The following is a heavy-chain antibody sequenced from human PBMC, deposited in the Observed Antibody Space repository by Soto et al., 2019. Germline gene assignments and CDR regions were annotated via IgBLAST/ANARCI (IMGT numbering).Heavy chain of an antibody. CDR2: IMPIFGSA. CDR3: ARQFDSDTTGYYYAY. J-gene: IGHJ4*02. Sequence: SVKVSCKASGGTFSRNTISWVRQAPGQGLEWMGGIMPIFGSANYAQKFQGRVTITADENTRTVYMELSRLRSEDTAVYYCARQFDSDTTGYYYAYWGQGTLVTSPQ. V-gene: IGHV1-69*13. D-gene: IGHD3-22*01. CDR1: GGTFSRNT.